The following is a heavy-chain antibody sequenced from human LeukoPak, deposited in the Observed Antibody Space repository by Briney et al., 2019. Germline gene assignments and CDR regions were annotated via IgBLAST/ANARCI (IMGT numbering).Heavy chain of an antibody. Sequence: SVKVSCKASGGTFSSYAISWVRQAPGQGLEWMGRITPILGIANYAQKFQGRVTITADKSTSTAYMELSSLRSEDTAVYYCARSSGWYYFDYWGQGTLVTVSS. J-gene: IGHJ4*02. D-gene: IGHD6-19*01. CDR2: ITPILGIA. CDR3: ARSSGWYYFDY. CDR1: GGTFSSYA. V-gene: IGHV1-69*04.